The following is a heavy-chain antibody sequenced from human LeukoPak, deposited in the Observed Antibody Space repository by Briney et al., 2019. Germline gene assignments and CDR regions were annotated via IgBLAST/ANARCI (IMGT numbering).Heavy chain of an antibody. CDR1: GGSFSGYY. Sequence: SETLSLTCAVYGGSFSGYYWSWIRQPPGKGLEWIGEINHSGSTNYNPSLKSRVTISVDTSKNQFSLKLSSVTAADTAVYYCAREVWFGELSNPLDSYYFDYWGQGTLVTVSS. CDR3: AREVWFGELSNPLDSYYFDY. J-gene: IGHJ4*02. V-gene: IGHV4-34*01. CDR2: INHSGST. D-gene: IGHD3-10*01.